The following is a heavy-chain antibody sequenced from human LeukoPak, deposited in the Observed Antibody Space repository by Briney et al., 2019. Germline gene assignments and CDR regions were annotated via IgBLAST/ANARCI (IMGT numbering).Heavy chain of an antibody. Sequence: PGGSLRLSCAASGFTFSSYAMHWVRQAPGKGLEWVAVISYDGSNKYYADSVKGRFTISRDNSKNTLYLQMNSLRAEDTAVYYCARVYSSSTDYWGQGTLVTVSS. V-gene: IGHV3-30-3*01. CDR3: ARVYSSSTDY. D-gene: IGHD6-6*01. CDR1: GFTFSSYA. CDR2: ISYDGSNK. J-gene: IGHJ4*02.